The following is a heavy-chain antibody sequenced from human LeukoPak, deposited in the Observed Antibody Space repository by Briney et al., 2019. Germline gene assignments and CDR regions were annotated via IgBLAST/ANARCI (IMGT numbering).Heavy chain of an antibody. J-gene: IGHJ4*02. V-gene: IGHV3-33*06. CDR2: IWYDGSNK. D-gene: IGHD5-12*01. CDR3: AKHIVTTTRGGFDY. CDR1: GFTFSSYG. Sequence: GGSLRLSCAASGFTFSSYGMHWVRQAPGKGLEWVAVIWYDGSNKYYADSVKGRFTISRDNSKNTLYLQMNSLRAEDTAVYYCAKHIVTTTRGGFDYWGQGTLVTVSS.